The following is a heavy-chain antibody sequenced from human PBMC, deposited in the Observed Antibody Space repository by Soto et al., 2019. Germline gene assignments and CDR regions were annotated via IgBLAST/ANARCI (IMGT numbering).Heavy chain of an antibody. D-gene: IGHD3-9*01. CDR1: GYTFTSYA. J-gene: IGHJ4*02. V-gene: IGHV1-18*01. CDR2: ISAYNGNT. CDR3: ARVPSDYDILTGYPTDY. Sequence: ASVKVSCKASGYTFTSYAMRWVRQAPGQRLEWMGWISAYNGNTNYAQKLQGRVTMTTDTSTSTAYMELRSLRSDDTAVYYCARVPSDYDILTGYPTDYWGQGTLVTVSS.